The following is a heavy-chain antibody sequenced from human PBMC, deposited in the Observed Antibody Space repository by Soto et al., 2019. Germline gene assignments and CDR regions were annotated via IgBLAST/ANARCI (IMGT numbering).Heavy chain of an antibody. CDR3: AKTAEFDFWSGPHFAPRSWPFDY. CDR2: ISGGGDST. D-gene: IGHD3-3*01. V-gene: IGHV3-23*01. Sequence: GGSLRLSCAASGVTFRNDAMSWFRQAPGKGLEWGSSISGGGDSTYYADSVKGRFTISRDNSKNTLYLQMNTLRAEATAVYYCAKTAEFDFWSGPHFAPRSWPFDYWGQGTLVTVS. J-gene: IGHJ4*02. CDR1: GVTFRNDA.